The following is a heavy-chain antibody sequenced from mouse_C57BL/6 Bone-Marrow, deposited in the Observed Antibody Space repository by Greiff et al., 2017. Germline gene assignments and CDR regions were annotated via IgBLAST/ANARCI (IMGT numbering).Heavy chain of an antibody. CDR2: LYPGGGYT. CDR1: GYTFTNYW. D-gene: IGHD1-1*01. CDR3: ARYYGSTLFDY. J-gene: IGHJ2*01. Sequence: VQLQESGAELVRPGTSVKMSCKASGYTFTNYWIGWAKQRPGHGLEWIGDLYPGGGYTNYNEKFNGKATLTADKSSSTAYMQFSSLTSEDSAIYYCARYYGSTLFDYWGQGTTLTVAS. V-gene: IGHV1-63*01.